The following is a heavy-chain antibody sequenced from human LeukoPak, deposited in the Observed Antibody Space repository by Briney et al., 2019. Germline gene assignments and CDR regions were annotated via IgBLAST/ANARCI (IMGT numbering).Heavy chain of an antibody. J-gene: IGHJ4*02. D-gene: IGHD6-19*01. CDR3: ARDLEVAGTGLWAY. CDR2: ISSSSSYI. Sequence: GGSLRLSCAASGFTFSSYSMNWVRQVPGKGLEWVSSISSSSSYIYYADSVKGRFTISRDNAKNSLYLQMNSLRAEDTAVYYCARDLEVAGTGLWAYWGQGTLVTVSS. V-gene: IGHV3-21*01. CDR1: GFTFSSYS.